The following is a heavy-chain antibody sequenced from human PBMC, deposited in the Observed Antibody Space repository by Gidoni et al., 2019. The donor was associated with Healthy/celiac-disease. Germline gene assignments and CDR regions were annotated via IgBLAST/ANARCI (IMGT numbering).Heavy chain of an antibody. CDR3: ARAPTEFSGWYLLGLDY. Sequence: GLEWMGWINPNSGGTNYAQKFQGRVTMTRDTSISTAYMELSRLRSDDTAVYYCARAPTEFSGWYLLGLDYWGQGTLVTVSS. CDR2: INPNSGGT. J-gene: IGHJ4*02. V-gene: IGHV1-2*02. D-gene: IGHD6-19*01.